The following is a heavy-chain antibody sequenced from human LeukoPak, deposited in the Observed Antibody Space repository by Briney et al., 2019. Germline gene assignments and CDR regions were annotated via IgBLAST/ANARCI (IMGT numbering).Heavy chain of an antibody. CDR3: ARDYYGSGSYFDY. V-gene: IGHV1-69*13. J-gene: IGHJ4*02. CDR2: IIPIFGTA. Sequence: SVKVSCKASGGTFSSYAISWVRQAPGQGLEWMGGIIPIFGTANYAQKFQGRVTITADESTSTAYMELRSLRSDDTAVYYCARDYYGSGSYFDYWGQGTLVTVSS. D-gene: IGHD3-10*01. CDR1: GGTFSSYA.